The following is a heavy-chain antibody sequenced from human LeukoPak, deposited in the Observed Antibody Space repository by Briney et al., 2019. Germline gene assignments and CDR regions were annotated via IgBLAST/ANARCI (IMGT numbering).Heavy chain of an antibody. J-gene: IGHJ6*03. D-gene: IGHD1-26*01. CDR2: IKQVGGEK. CDR3: AKDRGRLQGYYYTDV. V-gene: IGHV3-7*01. Sequence: GSPRLSRAASVVTFSAYWMSSVPQAPRRRLGSVANIKQVGGEKYYMDSVKGRLIISRDNAKNTLYLQMNSLRAEDTAVYYCAKDRGRLQGYYYTDVWGKGTTVTISS. CDR1: VVTFSAYW.